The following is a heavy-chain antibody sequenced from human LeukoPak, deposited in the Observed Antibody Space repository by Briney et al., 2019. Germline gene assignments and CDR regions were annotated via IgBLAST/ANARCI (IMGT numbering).Heavy chain of an antibody. Sequence: PGGSLRLSCAASGFTVGSNYMSWVRQAPGKGLEWVSVIYSGGSTYYADSVKGRFTISRDNSKNTLYLQMNSLRAEDTAVYYCASSVAGPPYYYYGMDVWGQGTTVTVSS. CDR1: GFTVGSNY. CDR2: IYSGGST. J-gene: IGHJ6*02. D-gene: IGHD6-19*01. CDR3: ASSVAGPPYYYYGMDV. V-gene: IGHV3-53*01.